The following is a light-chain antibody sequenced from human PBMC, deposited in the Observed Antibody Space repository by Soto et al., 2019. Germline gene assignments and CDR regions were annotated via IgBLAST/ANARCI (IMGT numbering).Light chain of an antibody. V-gene: IGLV2-14*01. CDR1: SRDVGGYNY. CDR2: DVS. CDR3: SSYRSSSTLYV. J-gene: IGLJ1*01. Sequence: PVLTKPTPGYRFPGQWSSITNTKTSRDVGGYNYVSWYQQHPGKAPKLMIFDVSNRPSGVSIRFSGSKSGNTASLTISGLQAEDEADYYCSSYRSSSTLYVFGTGTKVTVL.